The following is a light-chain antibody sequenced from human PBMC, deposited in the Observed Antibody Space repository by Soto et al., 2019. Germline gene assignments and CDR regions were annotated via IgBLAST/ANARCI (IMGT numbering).Light chain of an antibody. Sequence: QSVLTQPPSASGSPGQSVTISCTGTSSDIGGYNYVSWYQLHPGKAPKLMIYEVSKRPSGVPDRFSGSKSGNTASLTVSGLQAEDDADYYCSSYAGSNTVLFGGGTKVTVL. J-gene: IGLJ2*01. CDR2: EVS. CDR3: SSYAGSNTVL. CDR1: SSDIGGYNY. V-gene: IGLV2-8*01.